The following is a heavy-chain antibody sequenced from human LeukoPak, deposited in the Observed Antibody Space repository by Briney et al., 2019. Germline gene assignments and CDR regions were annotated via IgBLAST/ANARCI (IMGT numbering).Heavy chain of an antibody. Sequence: GGSLRLSCSASGFTFSTYTMHWVRQAPGKGLEYVSAISSNGGSTYYADSVKGRFTISRDNSKNTLYLQMSSLRAEDTAVYCCVKKRQDSYFDYWGQGTLVTVSS. J-gene: IGHJ4*02. V-gene: IGHV3-64D*09. CDR1: GFTFSTYT. CDR2: ISSNGGST. D-gene: IGHD3/OR15-3a*01. CDR3: VKKRQDSYFDY.